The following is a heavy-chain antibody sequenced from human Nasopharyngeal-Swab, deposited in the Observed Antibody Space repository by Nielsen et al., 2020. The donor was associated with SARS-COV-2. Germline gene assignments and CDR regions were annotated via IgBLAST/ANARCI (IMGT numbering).Heavy chain of an antibody. Sequence: SETLSLTCTVSGGSISSSSYYWGWVRQPPGKGLEWIGEIYHSGSTNYNPSLKSRVTISVDKSKNQFSLKLSSVTAADTAVYYCAQTTYSGYFDYWGQGTLVTVSS. V-gene: IGHV4-39*07. CDR1: GGSISSSSYY. D-gene: IGHD2-15*01. CDR2: IYHSGST. J-gene: IGHJ4*02. CDR3: AQTTYSGYFDY.